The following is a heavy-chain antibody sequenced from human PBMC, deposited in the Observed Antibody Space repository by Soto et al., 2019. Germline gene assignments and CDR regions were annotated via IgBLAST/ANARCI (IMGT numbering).Heavy chain of an antibody. CDR2: IKQDGSEK. D-gene: IGHD2-15*01. Sequence: EVQLVESGGGLVQPGGSLRLSCAASGFTFSSYWMSWVRQAPGKGLEWVANIKQDGSEKYYVDSVKGRFTISRDNAKNSLYLQMSSLRAEDTAVYYCARDRKWVVAANIFDYWGQGTLVTVSS. CDR1: GFTFSSYW. V-gene: IGHV3-7*03. CDR3: ARDRKWVVAANIFDY. J-gene: IGHJ4*02.